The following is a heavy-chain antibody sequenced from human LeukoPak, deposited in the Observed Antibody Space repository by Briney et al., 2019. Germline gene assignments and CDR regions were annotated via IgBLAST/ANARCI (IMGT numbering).Heavy chain of an antibody. CDR1: GFTFSSYS. V-gene: IGHV3-21*01. Sequence: PGGSLRLSCVASGFTFSSYSLNWVRQAPGKGLEWVASISSSSSYIYYRDSLKGRFIISRDNRRKSLYLEMNSLRAADTAMYYCARGWSSDAFDFWGQGTPVTVSS. J-gene: IGHJ3*01. D-gene: IGHD3-3*01. CDR3: ARGWSSDAFDF. CDR2: ISSSSSYI.